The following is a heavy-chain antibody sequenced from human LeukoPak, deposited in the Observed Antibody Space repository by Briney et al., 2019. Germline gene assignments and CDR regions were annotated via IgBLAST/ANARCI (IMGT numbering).Heavy chain of an antibody. V-gene: IGHV3-21*01. CDR1: GFTFSSYS. CDR2: ISSSSSYI. J-gene: IGHJ4*02. D-gene: IGHD3-22*01. Sequence: GGSLRLSCAASGFTFSSYSMKWVRQAPGKGLEWVSSISSSSSYIYYADSVKGRFTISRDNAKNSLYLQMNSLRAEDTAVYYCARDVVEYYYDSSGYSWGQGTLVTVSS. CDR3: ARDVVEYYYDSSGYS.